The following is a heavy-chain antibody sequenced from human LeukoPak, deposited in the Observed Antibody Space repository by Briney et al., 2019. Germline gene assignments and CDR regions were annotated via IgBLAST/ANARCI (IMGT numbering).Heavy chain of an antibody. CDR1: GFNFDRYT. Sequence: GGSLRLSCATSGFNFDRYTIHRVRQAPGKGLEWVSLAGWAGGTTFYSDSVRGRFTISRDSGRKSVYLQMNSLTTDDTAFYFCAKELDTMFFDYWGQGALVTVSS. J-gene: IGHJ4*02. D-gene: IGHD3-10*02. V-gene: IGHV3-43*01. CDR2: AGWAGGTT. CDR3: AKELDTMFFDY.